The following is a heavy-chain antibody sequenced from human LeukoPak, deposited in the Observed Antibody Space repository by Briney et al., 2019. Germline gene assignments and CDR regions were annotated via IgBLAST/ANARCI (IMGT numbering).Heavy chain of an antibody. CDR1: GFTFSSYE. CDR2: ISSSGTTI. Sequence: GGSLRLSCAASGFTFSSYEMNWVRQAPGKGLEWVSFISSSGTTIYYADSVKGRFTISRDNAKNSLYLQIHSLRTEDTAVYFCARDPYSGGYGDYYYYYMDVWGKGTTVTISS. J-gene: IGHJ6*03. CDR3: ARDPYSGGYGDYYYYYMDV. D-gene: IGHD1-26*01. V-gene: IGHV3-48*03.